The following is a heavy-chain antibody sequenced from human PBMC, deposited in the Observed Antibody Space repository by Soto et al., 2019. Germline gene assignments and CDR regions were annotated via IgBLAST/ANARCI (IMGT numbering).Heavy chain of an antibody. D-gene: IGHD3-22*01. Sequence: GGSLRLSCAASGFTFSSYGMHWVRQAPGKGLEWVAVIWYDGSNKYYADSVKGRFTVSRDNSKNTLYLQMNSLRAEDTAVYYCARPYYYDSSGYAYWGQGTLVTVSS. V-gene: IGHV3-33*01. CDR2: IWYDGSNK. CDR3: ARPYYYDSSGYAY. J-gene: IGHJ4*02. CDR1: GFTFSSYG.